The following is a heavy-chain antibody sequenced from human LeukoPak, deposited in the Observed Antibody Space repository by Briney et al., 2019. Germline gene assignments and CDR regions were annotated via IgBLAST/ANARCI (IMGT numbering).Heavy chain of an antibody. V-gene: IGHV3-23*01. CDR2: ISGGSGST. CDR3: AKDPAIAVAARGNWFDP. D-gene: IGHD6-19*01. Sequence: GGSLRLSCAASGFTFSSYAMSWVRQAPGKGLAWVSTISGGSGSTYCADSVKGRFTISRDNSKNTLYLQMNSLRDEDTAVYYCAKDPAIAVAARGNWFDPWGQGTLVTVSS. CDR1: GFTFSSYA. J-gene: IGHJ5*02.